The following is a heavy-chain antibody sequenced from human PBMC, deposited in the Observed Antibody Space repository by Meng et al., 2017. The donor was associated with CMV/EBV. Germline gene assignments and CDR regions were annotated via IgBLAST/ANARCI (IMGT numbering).Heavy chain of an antibody. Sequence: SGYTFSSYGISWVRQAPGQGLEWMGWISAYNGNTNYAQKLQGTVTMTTDTSTSTAYMELRSLRSDDTAVYYCARGGYSYGYLFFDCWGQGTLVTVSS. CDR2: ISAYNGNT. CDR3: ARGGYSYGYLFFDC. D-gene: IGHD5-18*01. J-gene: IGHJ4*02. V-gene: IGHV1-18*01. CDR1: GYTFSSYG.